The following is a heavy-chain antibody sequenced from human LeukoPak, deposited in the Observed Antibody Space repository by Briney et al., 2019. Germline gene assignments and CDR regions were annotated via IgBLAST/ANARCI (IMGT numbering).Heavy chain of an antibody. J-gene: IGHJ4*02. CDR2: INPNSGNT. V-gene: IGHV1-2*02. CDR3: AREADNWNYVRRGPPFKY. Sequence: ASVNVSFKASVYTFTVYYIHWVRQAPGQGLEWMGWINPNSGNTNYAQRFQGGVTMTRDTSISTAYMELSRLRSADTAVYYCAREADNWNYVRRGPPFKYWGQGTLVTVSS. CDR1: VYTFTVYY. D-gene: IGHD1-7*01.